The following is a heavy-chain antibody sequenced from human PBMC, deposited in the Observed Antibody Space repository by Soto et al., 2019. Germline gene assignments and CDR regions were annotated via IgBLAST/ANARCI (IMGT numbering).Heavy chain of an antibody. Sequence: SETLSLTCTVSGDSISSYYWSWIRQPPGKGLEWIGNIYYSGSTNYNPSLKSRVTISVDTSKNHFSLKLSSVTAADTAVYYCARDASNTTGYYPLDYWGQGTLVTSPQ. CDR3: ARDASNTTGYYPLDY. J-gene: IGHJ4*02. CDR2: IYYSGST. V-gene: IGHV4-59*12. D-gene: IGHD3-22*01. CDR1: GDSISSYY.